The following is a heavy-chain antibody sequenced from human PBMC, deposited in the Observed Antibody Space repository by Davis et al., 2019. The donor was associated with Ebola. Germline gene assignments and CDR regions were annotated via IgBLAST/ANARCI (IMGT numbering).Heavy chain of an antibody. J-gene: IGHJ3*02. CDR3: AKDTSNIWFDI. Sequence: GGSLRLSCAASGFVFSSYVMSWVRRAPGKGLEWVSTQGLSADTYYADSVKGRFTISRDNSKNTLYLQMNGLRVEDTAIYYCAKDTSNIWFDIWGQGTMVTVSS. D-gene: IGHD1-26*01. CDR1: GFVFSSYV. CDR2: QGLSADT. V-gene: IGHV3-23*01.